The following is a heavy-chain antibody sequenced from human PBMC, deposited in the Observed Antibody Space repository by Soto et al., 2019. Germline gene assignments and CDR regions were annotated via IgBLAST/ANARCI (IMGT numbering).Heavy chain of an antibody. CDR1: GYTFTSYG. CDR3: ARAYSGSYLGGYYYYGMDV. D-gene: IGHD1-26*01. Sequence: GASVKVSCKASGYTFTSYGISWVRQAPGQGLEWMGWISAYNGNTNYAQKLQGRVTMTTDTSTSTAYMELRSLRSDDTAVYYCARAYSGSYLGGYYYYGMDVWGQGTTVTV. CDR2: ISAYNGNT. V-gene: IGHV1-18*01. J-gene: IGHJ6*02.